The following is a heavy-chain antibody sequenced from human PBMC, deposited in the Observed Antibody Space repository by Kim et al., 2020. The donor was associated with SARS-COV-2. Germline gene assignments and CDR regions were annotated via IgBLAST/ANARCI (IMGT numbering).Heavy chain of an antibody. CDR2: INPNSGGT. V-gene: IGHV1-2*04. CDR1: GYTFTGYY. CDR3: ARGVGGYSYGRGRNWFDP. J-gene: IGHJ5*02. D-gene: IGHD5-18*01. Sequence: ASVKVSCKASGYTFTGYYMHWVRQAPGQGLEWMGWINPNSGGTNYAQKFQGWVTMTRDTSISTAYMELSRLRSDDTAVYYCARGVGGYSYGRGRNWFDPWGQGTLVTVSS.